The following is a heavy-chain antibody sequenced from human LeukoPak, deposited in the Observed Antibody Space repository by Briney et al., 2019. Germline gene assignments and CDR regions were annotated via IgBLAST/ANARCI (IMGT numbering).Heavy chain of an antibody. CDR3: ARXFXVRGQYYYYGMDV. V-gene: IGHV1-69*13. J-gene: IGHJ6*02. D-gene: IGHD3-10*01. Sequence: SVKVSCKASGGXXXXXXXXXVXXXPGXXXXXMXXXXXXXGTATYAXKFQXRATITADESTSTAYMELSSLRSEDTAVYYCARXFXVRGQYYYYGMDVWGQGTTVTVSS. CDR2: XXXXXGTA. CDR1: GGXXXXXX.